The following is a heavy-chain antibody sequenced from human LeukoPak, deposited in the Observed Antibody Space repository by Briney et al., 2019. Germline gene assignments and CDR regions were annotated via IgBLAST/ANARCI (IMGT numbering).Heavy chain of an antibody. CDR1: GGSFSGYY. D-gene: IGHD2-21*02. J-gene: IGHJ4*02. CDR3: ARANVVVTAIAVGFDY. V-gene: IGHV4-34*01. Sequence: SETLSLTCAVYGGSFSGYYWSWIRQPPGKGLEWIGEINHSGSTNYNPSLTSRVTISVDTSKNQFSLKLSSVTAADTAVYYCARANVVVTAIAVGFDYWGQGTLVTVSS. CDR2: INHSGST.